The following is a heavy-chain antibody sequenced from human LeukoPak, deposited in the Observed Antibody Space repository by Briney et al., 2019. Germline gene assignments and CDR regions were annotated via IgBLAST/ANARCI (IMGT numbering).Heavy chain of an antibody. CDR2: FDPEDGET. CDR1: GYTLTELS. CDR3: ATKGPYGDYQHFQH. J-gene: IGHJ1*01. D-gene: IGHD4-17*01. Sequence: ASVKVSCKVSGYTLTELSMHWVRQAPGKGLEWMGGFDPEDGETIYAQKFQARVTMTEDTSTDTAYMELSSLRSEDTVVYYCATKGPYGDYQHFQHWGQGTLVTVSS. V-gene: IGHV1-24*01.